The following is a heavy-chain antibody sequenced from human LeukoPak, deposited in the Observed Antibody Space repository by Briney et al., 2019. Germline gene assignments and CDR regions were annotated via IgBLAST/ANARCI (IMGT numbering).Heavy chain of an antibody. J-gene: IGHJ4*02. D-gene: IGHD3-10*01. Sequence: SSVKVSCKASGYSFTNYAMHWVRQAPGQRLEWMGWINAGNGDTKYSQNFQGRVTITSDTSASTAYMELSSLRSEDAAVYYCARFPIYGSGSPTYYFDYWGQGTLVTVSS. V-gene: IGHV1-3*01. CDR1: GYSFTNYA. CDR2: INAGNGDT. CDR3: ARFPIYGSGSPTYYFDY.